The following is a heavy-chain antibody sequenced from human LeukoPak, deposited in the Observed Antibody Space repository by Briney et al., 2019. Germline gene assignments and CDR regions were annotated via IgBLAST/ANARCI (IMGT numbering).Heavy chain of an antibody. CDR3: ARVLLPYYFDY. CDR2: IYNSGST. CDR1: GGSISSSDYY. J-gene: IGHJ4*02. V-gene: IGHV4-30-4*01. Sequence: SQTLSLTCTVSGGSISSSDYYWTWIRQPPGKGLEWIGYIYNSGSTYYNPSLKSRVTISVDTSKNQFSLNLSSVTAADTAVYYCARVLLPYYFDYWGQGTLVTVSS. D-gene: IGHD2-15*01.